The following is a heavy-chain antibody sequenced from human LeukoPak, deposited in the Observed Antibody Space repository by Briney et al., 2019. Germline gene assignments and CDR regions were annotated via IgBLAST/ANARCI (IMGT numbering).Heavy chain of an antibody. CDR3: ARDFGGTVTGI. D-gene: IGHD4-17*01. Sequence: SETLSLTCTVSGGSISSYYWSWIRQPPGKGLEWIGYIYYSGSTNYNPSLKSRVTISVDTSKNQFSLKLSSVTAADTAVYYCARDFGGTVTGIWGQGTLVTVSS. CDR1: GGSISSYY. CDR2: IYYSGST. J-gene: IGHJ1*01. V-gene: IGHV4-59*01.